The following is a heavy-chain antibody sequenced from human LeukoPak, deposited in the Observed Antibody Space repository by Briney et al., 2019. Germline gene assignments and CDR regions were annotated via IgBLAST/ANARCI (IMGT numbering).Heavy chain of an antibody. D-gene: IGHD3-10*01. J-gene: IGHJ6*03. CDR2: ISGSGGST. CDR1: GFTFSSYG. V-gene: IGHV3-23*01. CDR3: ARGPSITMVRGGQWYYYMDV. Sequence: GGSLRLSCAASGFTFSSYGMSWVRQAPGKGLEWVSAISGSGGSTYYADSVKGRFTISRDNAKNSLYLQMNSPRAEDTAVYYCARGPSITMVRGGQWYYYMDVWGKGTTVTISS.